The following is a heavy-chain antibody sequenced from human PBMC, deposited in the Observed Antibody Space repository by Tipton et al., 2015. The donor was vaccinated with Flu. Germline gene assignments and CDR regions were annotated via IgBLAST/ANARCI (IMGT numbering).Heavy chain of an antibody. CDR2: ISIGGSTI. CDR1: GFTFSDYE. Sequence: SLRLSCAASGFTFSDYEMNWVRQAPGKGLEWVSYISIGGSTIHYGDSVKGRFTISRDDAKNSLYLQMNSLRAEDTAVYYCARERVAAANWFDPWGQGTLVTVSS. CDR3: ARERVAAANWFDP. J-gene: IGHJ5*02. V-gene: IGHV3-48*03. D-gene: IGHD6-13*01.